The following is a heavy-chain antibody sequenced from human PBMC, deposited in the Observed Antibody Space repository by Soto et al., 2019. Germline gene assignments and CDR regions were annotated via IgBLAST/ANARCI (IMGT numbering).Heavy chain of an antibody. V-gene: IGHV5-51*01. Sequence: GESLKISCEGSGYSFRNYWICWVRQVPGTGLEWVGIIYPGDSDTIYNPSFQGHVIISADKSISPAYRQCSSLKASGTAIYCCARHDTTDYESGAHLYGVKWGQGAQVTVSS. J-gene: IGHJ4*02. D-gene: IGHD3-22*01. CDR2: IYPGDSDT. CDR3: ARHDTTDYESGAHLYGVK. CDR1: GYSFRNYW.